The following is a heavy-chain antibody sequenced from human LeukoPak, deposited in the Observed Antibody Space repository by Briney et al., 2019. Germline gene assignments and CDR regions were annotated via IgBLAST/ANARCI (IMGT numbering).Heavy chain of an antibody. D-gene: IGHD2-15*01. CDR2: IYYSGST. J-gene: IGHJ3*02. Sequence: PSETLSLTCTVSGGSISSSSYYWGWIRQPPGKGLEWIGSIYYSGSTYYNPSLKSRVTISVDTSKNQFSLKLSSVTAADTAVYYCARQRVGCSGGSCLRDAFDIWGQGTMVTVSS. V-gene: IGHV4-39*01. CDR3: ARQRVGCSGGSCLRDAFDI. CDR1: GGSISSSSYY.